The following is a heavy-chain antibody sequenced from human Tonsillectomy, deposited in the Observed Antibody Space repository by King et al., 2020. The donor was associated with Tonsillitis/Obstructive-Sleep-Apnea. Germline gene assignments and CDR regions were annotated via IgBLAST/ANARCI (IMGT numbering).Heavy chain of an antibody. V-gene: IGHV4-59*08. D-gene: IGHD6-19*01. CDR2: IYYSGST. CDR1: GGSISSYY. Sequence: QVQLQESGPGLVKPSETLSLTCTVSGGSISSYYWSWIRQPPGKGLEWIGYIYYSGSTNYNPSLKSRVTISVDTSKNQFSLKLSSVTAADTAVYYCARQSRIAVTRTAVAVGYWYFDLWGRGTLVTVSS. J-gene: IGHJ2*01. CDR3: ARQSRIAVTRTAVAVGYWYFDL.